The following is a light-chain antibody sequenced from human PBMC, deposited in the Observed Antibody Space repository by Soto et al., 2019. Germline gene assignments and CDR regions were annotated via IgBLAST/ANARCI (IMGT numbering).Light chain of an antibody. J-gene: IGLJ2*01. V-gene: IGLV2-14*01. CDR3: NSYTNTSAAV. Sequence: QSVLTQPASVSGSPGQSITISCAGTRDDIGAYDYVSWYQQHPGNAPKLLVYEVTNRPSGVSDRLSGSKSGNTASLTISGLQAEDEADYYCNSYTNTSAAVFGGGPNVTVL. CDR1: RDDIGAYDY. CDR2: EVT.